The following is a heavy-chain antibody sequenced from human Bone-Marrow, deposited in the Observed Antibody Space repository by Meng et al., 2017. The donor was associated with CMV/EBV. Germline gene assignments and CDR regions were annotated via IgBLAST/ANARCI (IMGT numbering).Heavy chain of an antibody. CDR1: GYSFTTFG. CDR3: VRGLGKFAP. J-gene: IGHJ5*02. CDR2: ISGYNGNT. D-gene: IGHD7-27*01. Sequence: ASVKVSCKTSGYSFTTFGISWVRQAPGHGLEWMGWISGYNGNTDYAERLQGRVTLTTDTSTSTAYMEMKNLRSDDTAVYYCVRGLGKFAPWGQGTLVTVSS. V-gene: IGHV1-18*01.